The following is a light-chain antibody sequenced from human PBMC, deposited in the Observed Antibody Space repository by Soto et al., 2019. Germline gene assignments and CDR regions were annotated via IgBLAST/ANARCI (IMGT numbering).Light chain of an antibody. J-gene: IGKJ1*01. CDR2: AAS. V-gene: IGKV1-17*01. CDR1: QSISNH. Sequence: DIQMTQSPSSLSASVEDRVIITCRASQSISNHLNWYQQKPGKAPKLLISAASSLQSGVPSRFSGSGSGTEFTLTISSLQPDDFATYYCQQYNSYSATFGQGTKVDIK. CDR3: QQYNSYSAT.